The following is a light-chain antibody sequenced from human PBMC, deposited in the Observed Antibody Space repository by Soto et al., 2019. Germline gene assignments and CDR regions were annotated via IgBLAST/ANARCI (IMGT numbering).Light chain of an antibody. J-gene: IGKJ2*01. Sequence: DIQMTQSPSTLSASVGDRVTITCRASQSTDRWLAWYQQKPGKAPKLLIYRASSLESGVPSRFSGSGSGTEFTFTISSLQPDDFATYYCQQYKTYTYTFAQGTKLEIK. CDR3: QQYKTYTYT. CDR1: QSTDRW. CDR2: RAS. V-gene: IGKV1-5*03.